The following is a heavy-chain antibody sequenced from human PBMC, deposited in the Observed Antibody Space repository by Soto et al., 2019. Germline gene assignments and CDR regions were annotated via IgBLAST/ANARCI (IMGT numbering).Heavy chain of an antibody. CDR1: GFTFSSYS. J-gene: IGHJ5*02. Sequence: EVQLVESGGGLVKPGGSLRLSCAASGFTFSSYSMNWVRQAPGKGLEWVSSISTSSSYIYYADSMKGRFTISRDNAKNSLYLQMNSLRAEDTAVYYCARDLHDYVSFRFDTWGQGTLVTVSS. CDR2: ISTSSSYI. D-gene: IGHD3-16*01. CDR3: ARDLHDYVSFRFDT. V-gene: IGHV3-21*01.